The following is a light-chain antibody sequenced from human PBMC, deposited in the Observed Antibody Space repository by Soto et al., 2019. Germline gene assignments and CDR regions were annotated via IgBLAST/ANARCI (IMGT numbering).Light chain of an antibody. Sequence: DIQLTQSPSFVSASEGDRVTIACRASQGITNLLAWYQQKPGRAPKLLISFASSLDSEVPSRFSGSGSGTEFILTISSLQPEDTATYYCQQFNSYPRTFSQGTKVEIK. J-gene: IGKJ1*01. CDR1: QGITNL. V-gene: IGKV1-9*01. CDR3: QQFNSYPRT. CDR2: FAS.